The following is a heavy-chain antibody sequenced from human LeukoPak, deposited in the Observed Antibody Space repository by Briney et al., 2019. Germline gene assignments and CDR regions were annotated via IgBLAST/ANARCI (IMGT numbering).Heavy chain of an antibody. CDR3: AELGITMIGGV. J-gene: IGHJ6*04. V-gene: IGHV3-7*01. CDR2: IKQDGSEK. Sequence: GGSLRLSCAASGLTFSNYWMNWVRQAPGKGLEWVANIKQDGSEKYYADSVKGRFTISRDNAKNSLYLQMNSLRAEDTAVYYCAELGITMIGGVWGKGTTVTISS. CDR1: GLTFSNYW. D-gene: IGHD3-10*02.